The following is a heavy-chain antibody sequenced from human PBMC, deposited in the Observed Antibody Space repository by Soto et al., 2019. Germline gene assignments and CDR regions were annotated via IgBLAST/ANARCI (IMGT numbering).Heavy chain of an antibody. J-gene: IGHJ5*02. CDR3: ASLRSSGYSSSWHEFDP. CDR1: GGSISSYY. CDR2: IYYSGST. Sequence: PSETLSLTCTVSGGSISSYYWSWIRQPPGKGLEWIGYIYYSGSTNYNPSLKSRVTISVDTSKNQFSLKLSSVTAADTAVYYCASLRSSGYSSSWHEFDPWGQGTLVTVSS. V-gene: IGHV4-59*08. D-gene: IGHD6-13*01.